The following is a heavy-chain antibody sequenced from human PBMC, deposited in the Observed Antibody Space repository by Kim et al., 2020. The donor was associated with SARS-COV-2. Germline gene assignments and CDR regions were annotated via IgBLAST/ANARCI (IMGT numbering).Heavy chain of an antibody. V-gene: IGHV1-46*01. D-gene: IGHD3-10*01. Sequence: QGRVTMTRDTSTSTVYMELSSLRSEDTAVYYCARDLCGSGSYYRDYGMDVWGQGTTVTVSS. J-gene: IGHJ6*02. CDR3: ARDLCGSGSYYRDYGMDV.